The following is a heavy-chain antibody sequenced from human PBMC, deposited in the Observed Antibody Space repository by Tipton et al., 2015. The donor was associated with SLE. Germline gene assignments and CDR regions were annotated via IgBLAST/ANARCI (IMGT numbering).Heavy chain of an antibody. V-gene: IGHV4-31*03. J-gene: IGHJ4*02. D-gene: IGHD3-22*01. Sequence: TLSLTCTVSSGSVSSGAYYWSWIRQLPGKGLEWIGYVFSSGTTYYNPSLQGRLSMSLDTSKNQLSLQLSSVTSADTAVYYCARYFYDSSGVCLFDLWGQGTMVTVSS. CDR2: VFSSGTT. CDR1: SGSVSSGAYY. CDR3: ARYFYDSSGVCLFDL.